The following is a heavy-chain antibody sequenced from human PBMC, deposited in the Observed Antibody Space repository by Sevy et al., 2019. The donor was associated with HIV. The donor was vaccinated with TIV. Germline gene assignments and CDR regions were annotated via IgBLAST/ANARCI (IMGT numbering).Heavy chain of an antibody. J-gene: IGHJ6*02. CDR1: GFTFGDYA. CDR3: TRVQGTISAYFYFGMDV. CDR2: IRSKTYGGTT. Sequence: GGYLRLSCTGSGFTFGDYAVSWLRQAPGKGLEWVGFIRSKTYGGTTQYAASVKGRFTISREESKSTAYLQMNSLKTEDTAVYYCTRVQGTISAYFYFGMDVWGHGTTVTVSS. V-gene: IGHV3-49*03. D-gene: IGHD2-21*01.